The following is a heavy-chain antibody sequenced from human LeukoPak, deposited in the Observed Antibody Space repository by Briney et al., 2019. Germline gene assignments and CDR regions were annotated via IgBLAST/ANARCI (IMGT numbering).Heavy chain of an antibody. D-gene: IGHD4-17*01. CDR3: ARAEGDYLNYYGMDV. CDR2: ISSSNSYI. CDR1: GFTFSSYS. J-gene: IGHJ6*02. V-gene: IGHV3-21*01. Sequence: GGSLRLSCAASGFTFSSYSMNWVRQAPGKGLEWVSSISSSNSYINYADSVKGRFTISRGNAKNSLYLQMNSLRAEDTAVYYCARAEGDYLNYYGMDVWGQGTTVTVSS.